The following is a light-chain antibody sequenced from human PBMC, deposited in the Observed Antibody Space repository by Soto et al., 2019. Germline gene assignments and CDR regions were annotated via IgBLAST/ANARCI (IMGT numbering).Light chain of an antibody. J-gene: IGLJ1*01. CDR1: SSNIGAGYD. Sequence: QSVLTQPPPVSGALGQKVTISCTGSSSNIGAGYDVNWYHQLPGTAPKLLIHGNSNRPSGVPDRFSGSKSGTSASLAITGLQAEDEADYFCQSYDSSLSGYVFGTGTKVTVL. CDR3: QSYDSSLSGYV. V-gene: IGLV1-40*01. CDR2: GNS.